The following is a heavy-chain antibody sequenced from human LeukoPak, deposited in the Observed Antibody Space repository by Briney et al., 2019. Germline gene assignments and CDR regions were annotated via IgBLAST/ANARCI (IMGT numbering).Heavy chain of an antibody. V-gene: IGHV4-59*01. J-gene: IGHJ4*02. CDR2: IYYSGST. Sequence: PSETLSLTCTVSGGSISSYYWSWIRQPPGKGLEWIGYIYYSGSTNYNPSLKSRVTISVDTSKNQFSLKLTSVTAADTAVYYCARRQGMATTPFDFWGQGTLVTVSS. D-gene: IGHD5-24*01. CDR3: ARRQGMATTPFDF. CDR1: GGSISSYY.